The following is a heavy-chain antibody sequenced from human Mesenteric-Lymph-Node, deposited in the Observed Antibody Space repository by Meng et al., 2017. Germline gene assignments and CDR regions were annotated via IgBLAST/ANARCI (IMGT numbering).Heavy chain of an antibody. CDR1: GVTFSSYA. CDR3: AKDYVYYYDSSGYYYH. CDR2: ISGSGGST. V-gene: IGHV3-23*01. Sequence: GESLKISCAASGVTFSSYAMSWVRQAPGKGLEWVSAISGSGGSTYYADSVKGRFTISRDNSKNTLYLQMNSLRAEDTAVYYCAKDYVYYYDSSGYYYHWGQGTLVTVSS. D-gene: IGHD3-22*01. J-gene: IGHJ5*02.